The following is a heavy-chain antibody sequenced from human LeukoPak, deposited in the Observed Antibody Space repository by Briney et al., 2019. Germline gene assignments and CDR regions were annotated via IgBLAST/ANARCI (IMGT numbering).Heavy chain of an antibody. D-gene: IGHD2-2*01. CDR2: IIPIFGTA. CDR1: GGTFSSYA. V-gene: IGHV1-69*13. CDR3: ARALPAASANNWFDP. Sequence: ASVKVSCTASGGTFSSYAISWVRQAPGQGLEWMGGIIPIFGTANYAQKFQGRVTITADESTSTAYMELSSLRSEDTAVYFCARALPAASANNWFDPWGQGTLVTVSS. J-gene: IGHJ5*02.